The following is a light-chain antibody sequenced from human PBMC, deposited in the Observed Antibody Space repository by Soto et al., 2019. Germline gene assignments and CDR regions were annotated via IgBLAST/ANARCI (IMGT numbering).Light chain of an antibody. V-gene: IGLV3-21*02. CDR2: DDS. Sequence: SYELTQPPSVSVAPRQTATITCGGNNIGSRSVHWYQRKSGQAPVLVVFDDSVRPSGIPERISGYNSGNTATLTISGVEAGDEADYYCQVWDTTSDHWMFGGGTKLTVL. CDR1: NIGSRS. CDR3: QVWDTTSDHWM. J-gene: IGLJ3*02.